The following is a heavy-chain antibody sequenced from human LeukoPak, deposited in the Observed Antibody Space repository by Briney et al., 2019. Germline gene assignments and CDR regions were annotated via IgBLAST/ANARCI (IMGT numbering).Heavy chain of an antibody. D-gene: IGHD3-3*01. CDR1: GGSISSGDYY. J-gene: IGHJ3*02. Sequence: SQTLSLTRTVSGGSISSGDYYWSWIRQPPGKGLEWIGYIYYSGSTYYNPSLKSRVTISVDTSKNQFSLKLSSVTAADTAVYYCARVTLFGVVIIGAFDIWGQGTMVTVSS. CDR2: IYYSGST. CDR3: ARVTLFGVVIIGAFDI. V-gene: IGHV4-30-4*08.